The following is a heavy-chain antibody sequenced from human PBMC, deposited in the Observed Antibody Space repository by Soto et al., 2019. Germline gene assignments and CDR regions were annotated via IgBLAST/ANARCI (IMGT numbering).Heavy chain of an antibody. D-gene: IGHD6-13*01. CDR3: VRDSGAKLSSS. CDR1: GATFSSYR. J-gene: IGHJ4*02. Sequence: QVQLVQSGAEVKKPGSSVNVSCKASGATFSSYRINWVRQATGQGLEWGGGIVPIYRTADYAEKFQGRVNITADESARTSYMELRSLKSQDTAVYYCVRDSGAKLSSSWGQGTLVTVSS. CDR2: IVPIYRTA. V-gene: IGHV1-69*01.